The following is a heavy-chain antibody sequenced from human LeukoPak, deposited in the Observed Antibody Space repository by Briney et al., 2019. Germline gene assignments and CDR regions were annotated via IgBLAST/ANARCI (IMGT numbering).Heavy chain of an antibody. D-gene: IGHD3-10*01. V-gene: IGHV1-2*02. CDR1: GYTFNDYY. CDR3: ARDRITVVRGFIGY. J-gene: IGHJ4*02. CDR2: INPNTGGT. Sequence: AASVKVSCRASGYTFNDYYIHWVRQAPGQGLERMGWINPNTGGTNYAQKFQGRVTTTRDTSISTVYMELSRLRSDDTAVYSCARDRITVVRGFIGYWGQGTLVTVSS.